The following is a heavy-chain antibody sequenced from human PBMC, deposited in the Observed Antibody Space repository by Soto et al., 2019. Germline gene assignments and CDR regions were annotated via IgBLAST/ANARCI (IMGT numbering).Heavy chain of an antibody. J-gene: IGHJ4*02. CDR3: AKAFSILRYFDWLLSPYDY. CDR1: GFTFSSYA. Sequence: GSLRLSCAASGFTFSSYAMSWVRQAPGKGLEWVSAISGSGGSTYYADSVKGRFTISRDNSKNTLYLQMNSLRAEDTAVYYCAKAFSILRYFDWLLSPYDYWGQGTLVTVSS. V-gene: IGHV3-23*01. D-gene: IGHD3-9*01. CDR2: ISGSGGST.